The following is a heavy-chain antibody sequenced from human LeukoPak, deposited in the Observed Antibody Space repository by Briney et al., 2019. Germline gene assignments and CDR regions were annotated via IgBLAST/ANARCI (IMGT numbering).Heavy chain of an antibody. CDR1: GYTFSSYD. D-gene: IGHD3-10*01. CDR3: ARGNAWFGDRDDAFDI. Sequence: ASVKVSCKASGYTFSSYDINWVRQATGKGLEWMGWMNPNSGNTGYAQKFQGRVTMTRNTSISTAYMELSSLRSEDTAVYYCARGNAWFGDRDDAFDIWGQGTMVTVSS. CDR2: MNPNSGNT. V-gene: IGHV1-8*01. J-gene: IGHJ3*02.